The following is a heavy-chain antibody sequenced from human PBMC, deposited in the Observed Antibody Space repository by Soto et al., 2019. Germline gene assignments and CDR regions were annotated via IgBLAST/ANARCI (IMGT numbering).Heavy chain of an antibody. CDR3: AREPVKYNWNAHSFDY. CDR2: INPNSGGT. V-gene: IGHV1-2*04. J-gene: IGHJ4*02. Sequence: QVQLVQSGAEVKKPGASVKVSCKASGYTFTGYYIHCVRQAPGQGLEWMGWINPNSGGTNYAQKFQGWVTMTRDTSISTAYMELSRLRSDDTAVYYCAREPVKYNWNAHSFDYWGQGTLVTVSS. CDR1: GYTFTGYY. D-gene: IGHD1-20*01.